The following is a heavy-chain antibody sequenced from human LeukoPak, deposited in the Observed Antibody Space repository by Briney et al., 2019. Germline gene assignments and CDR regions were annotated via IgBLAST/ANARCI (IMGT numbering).Heavy chain of an antibody. J-gene: IGHJ3*02. D-gene: IGHD2-15*01. CDR3: ARYCSGGSCYEKAFDT. CDR2: IRYDGSNK. V-gene: IGHV3-30*02. Sequence: GGSLRLSCAASGFTFSSYGMHWVRQAPGKGLEWVAFIRYDGSNKYYADSVKGRFTISRDNSKNTLYLQMNSLRAEDTAVYYCARYCSGGSCYEKAFDTWGQGTMVTVSS. CDR1: GFTFSSYG.